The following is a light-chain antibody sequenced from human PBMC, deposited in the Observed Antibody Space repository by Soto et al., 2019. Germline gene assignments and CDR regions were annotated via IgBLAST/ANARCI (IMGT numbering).Light chain of an antibody. CDR3: ATWDDSLIGPV. Sequence: QSVLTQPPSASGTPGQRVTISCSGSSSNIGINFVSWYQQLPGVAPRLLIYMNNQRPSGVPDRFSGSKSGTSVSLAISGLRSEDEADYYCATWDDSLIGPVFGGGTKLTVL. CDR2: MNN. V-gene: IGLV1-47*01. J-gene: IGLJ2*01. CDR1: SSNIGINF.